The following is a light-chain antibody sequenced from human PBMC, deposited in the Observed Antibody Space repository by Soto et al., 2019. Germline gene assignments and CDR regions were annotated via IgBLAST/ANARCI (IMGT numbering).Light chain of an antibody. Sequence: QSALTQPPSASETPGQRVTISCSGSSSNIGRNTVNWYQQLPGTAPKRLIYSNSQRPSGVPDRFSGSKSGTSASLAISGLQSEDEADYYCAAWDDSLNGSYVFGTGTKLTVL. V-gene: IGLV1-44*01. J-gene: IGLJ1*01. CDR1: SSNIGRNT. CDR3: AAWDDSLNGSYV. CDR2: SNS.